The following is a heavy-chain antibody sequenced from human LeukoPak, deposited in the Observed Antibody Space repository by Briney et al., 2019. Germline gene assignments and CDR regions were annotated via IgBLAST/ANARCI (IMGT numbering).Heavy chain of an antibody. Sequence: AGGSLRLSCAASGFTFDDYGMSWVRQAPGKGLEWVSAISGSGGSTYYADSVKGRFTISRDNSKNTLYLQTNSLRAEDTAVYYCAKSLESTNYYYHMDVWGKGTTVTISS. V-gene: IGHV3-23*01. D-gene: IGHD2-2*01. CDR1: GFTFDDYG. J-gene: IGHJ6*03. CDR2: ISGSGGST. CDR3: AKSLESTNYYYHMDV.